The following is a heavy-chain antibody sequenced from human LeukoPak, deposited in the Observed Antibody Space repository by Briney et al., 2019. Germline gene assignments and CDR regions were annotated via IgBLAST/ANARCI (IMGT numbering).Heavy chain of an antibody. V-gene: IGHV3-33*01. CDR1: GFTFSSYG. CDR3: ARDKDYYGSGSPFDY. Sequence: GGSLRLSCAASGFTFSSYGMHWVRQAPGKGLEWVAVIWYDGSNKYYADSVKGRFTISRDNSKNALYLQMNSLRVEDTAVYYCARDKDYYGSGSPFDYWAREPWSPSPQ. D-gene: IGHD3-10*01. J-gene: IGHJ4*02. CDR2: IWYDGSNK.